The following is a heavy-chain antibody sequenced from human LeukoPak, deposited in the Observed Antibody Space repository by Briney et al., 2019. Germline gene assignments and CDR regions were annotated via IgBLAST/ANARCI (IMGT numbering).Heavy chain of an antibody. V-gene: IGHV3-7*01. CDR1: GFTLSTYW. Sequence: GGSLRLSCEASGFTLSTYWMTWVRQVPGKGLEWVANINPDGSAKRYVDSVKSRFTIARDNADNSLSLQMNSLRAEDTAVYYCASWGAGGNSWGQGTLVTVSS. D-gene: IGHD3-16*01. CDR3: ASWGAGGNS. J-gene: IGHJ4*02. CDR2: INPDGSAK.